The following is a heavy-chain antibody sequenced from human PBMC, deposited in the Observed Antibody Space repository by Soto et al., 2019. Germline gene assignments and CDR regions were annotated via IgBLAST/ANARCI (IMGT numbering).Heavy chain of an antibody. D-gene: IGHD6-13*01. CDR2: INHSGST. CDR1: GGSFPGYY. J-gene: IGHJ4*02. Sequence: QVQLQQWGGGLLKPSETLSLTCAVYGGSFPGYYWCWIRQPPRKGLEWIGEINHSGSTNYNPSLKSRVTISVHPSKNQFYLRLGSVSAADTAVYYCARTYSSTWTTFEYWGQGPLVTVSA. CDR3: ARTYSSTWTTFEY. V-gene: IGHV4-34*01.